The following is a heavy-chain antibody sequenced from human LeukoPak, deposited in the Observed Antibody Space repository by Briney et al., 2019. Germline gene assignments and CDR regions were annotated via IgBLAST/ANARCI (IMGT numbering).Heavy chain of an antibody. Sequence: GASVKISCKASGYTFSDYFIHWVRQAPGQCLEWMGIINPRGFHASYAEKFQGRVAMTGDTSTSTVYMELSSLRSEDTAVYYCAKVASYYGSGGYYTHWGEGTLVAVSS. CDR3: AKVASYYGSGGYYTH. CDR1: GYTFSDYF. J-gene: IGHJ4*02. CDR2: INPRGFHA. V-gene: IGHV1-46*01. D-gene: IGHD3-10*01.